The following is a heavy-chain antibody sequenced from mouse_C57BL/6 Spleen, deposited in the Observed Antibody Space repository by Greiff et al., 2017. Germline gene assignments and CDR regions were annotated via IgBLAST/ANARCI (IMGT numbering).Heavy chain of an antibody. D-gene: IGHD3-2*02. CDR3: AREPDSSGYGFAY. CDR2: IYPGDGDT. J-gene: IGHJ3*01. V-gene: IGHV1-82*01. Sequence: VQLQQSGPELVKPGASVKISCKASGYAFSSSWMNWVKQRPGKGLEWIGRIYPGDGDTNYNGKFKGKATLTADKSSSTAYMQLSSLTSEDSAVYFCAREPDSSGYGFAYWGQGTLVTVSA. CDR1: GYAFSSSW.